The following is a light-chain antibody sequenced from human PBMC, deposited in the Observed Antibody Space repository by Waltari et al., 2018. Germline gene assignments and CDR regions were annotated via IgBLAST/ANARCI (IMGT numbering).Light chain of an antibody. CDR1: QSVSRA. J-gene: IGKJ1*01. CDR2: GTS. V-gene: IGKV3-20*01. Sequence: ALTHSPGTLSLSPGERATLSCRASQSVSRALAWYQQKPGQAPRLLIYGTSNRATGIPDRFSGSGSGTDFSLTISRLEPEDVAVYFCQHYVRLPATFGQGTKVEIK. CDR3: QHYVRLPAT.